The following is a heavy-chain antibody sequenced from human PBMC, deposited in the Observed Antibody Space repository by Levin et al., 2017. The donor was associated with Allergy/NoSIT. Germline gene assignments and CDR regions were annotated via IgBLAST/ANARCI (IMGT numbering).Heavy chain of an antibody. V-gene: IGHV4-61*01. CDR3: ARNRIIVSGGNDYYYGMDV. D-gene: IGHD5/OR15-5a*01. CDR2: INYCGVT. CDR1: GGSVSSGTYY. J-gene: IGHJ6*02. Sequence: PSETLSLTCSVSGGSVSSGTYYWSWIRRPPGKGLEWIGYINYCGVTKYNPSLKSRVTISVDTSKNEFSLKVTSVTAADTAVYYCARNRIIVSGGNDYYYGMDVWGQGTTVTVSS.